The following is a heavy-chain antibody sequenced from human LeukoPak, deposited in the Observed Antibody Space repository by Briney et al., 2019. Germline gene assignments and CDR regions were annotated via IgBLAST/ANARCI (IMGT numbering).Heavy chain of an antibody. CDR3: ARDLVHYDFWSGYYTPISDY. J-gene: IGHJ4*02. Sequence: ASVKVSCKASGYTFTGYYMHWVRQAPGQGLEWMGWINPNSGGTNYAQKLQGRVTMTTDASTSTAYMELRSLRSDDTAVYYCARDLVHYDFWSGYYTPISDYWGQGTLVTVPS. D-gene: IGHD3-3*01. CDR2: INPNSGGT. V-gene: IGHV1-2*02. CDR1: GYTFTGYY.